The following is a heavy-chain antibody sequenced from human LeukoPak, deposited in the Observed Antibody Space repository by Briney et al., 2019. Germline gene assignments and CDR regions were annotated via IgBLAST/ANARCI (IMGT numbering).Heavy chain of an antibody. CDR2: ISRNSGSI. D-gene: IGHD6-13*01. CDR1: GFTFDDYA. V-gene: IGHV3-9*03. CDR3: AKDATGIAAAGIDY. Sequence: SLRLSCAAPGFTFDDYAMHGRRQAPGKGLERVSGISRNSGSIGYANSVKGRFTISRDNAKNSLYLQMNSLRAEDMALYYCAKDATGIAAAGIDYWGQGTLVTVSS. J-gene: IGHJ4*02.